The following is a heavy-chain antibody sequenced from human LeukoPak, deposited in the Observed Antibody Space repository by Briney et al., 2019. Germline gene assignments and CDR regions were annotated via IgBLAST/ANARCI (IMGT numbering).Heavy chain of an antibody. V-gene: IGHV3-30-3*01. CDR3: ARDLEYYDILTGYLAGY. CDR2: ISYDGSNK. D-gene: IGHD3-9*01. Sequence: PGGSLRLSCAASGFTFSSYAMHWVRQAPGKGLEWVAVISYDGSNKYYADSVKGRFTISRDNSKNTLYLQMNSLRAEDTAVYYCARDLEYYDILTGYLAGYWGQGTLVTVSS. J-gene: IGHJ4*02. CDR1: GFTFSSYA.